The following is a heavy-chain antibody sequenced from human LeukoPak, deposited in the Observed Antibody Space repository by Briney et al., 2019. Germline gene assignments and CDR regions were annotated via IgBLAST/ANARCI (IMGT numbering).Heavy chain of an antibody. Sequence: GGSLRLSCAASGLTFSNMALNWAGRASGGGREGAQGITVSGGKQNSAASVKGPFSISRDNSKNTVYLQMSDLRAEDTAVYYCAKITKATTPNYWGQGTLVTVSS. D-gene: IGHD4-17*01. CDR1: GLTFSNMA. V-gene: IGHV3-23*01. CDR2: ITVSGGKQ. J-gene: IGHJ4*02. CDR3: AKITKATTPNY.